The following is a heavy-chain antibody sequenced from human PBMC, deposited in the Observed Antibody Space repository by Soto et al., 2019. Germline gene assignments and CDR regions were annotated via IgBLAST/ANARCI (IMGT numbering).Heavy chain of an antibody. V-gene: IGHV3-30-3*01. CDR2: ISYDGSNK. Sequence: GGSLRLSCAASGFTFSSYAMHWVRQAPGKGLEWVAVISYDGSNKYYADSVKGRFTISRDNSKNTLYLQMNSLRAEDTAVYYCARDLAPFWSGSGDYYYYGMDVWGQGTTVTVSS. D-gene: IGHD3-3*01. CDR3: ARDLAPFWSGSGDYYYYGMDV. CDR1: GFTFSSYA. J-gene: IGHJ6*02.